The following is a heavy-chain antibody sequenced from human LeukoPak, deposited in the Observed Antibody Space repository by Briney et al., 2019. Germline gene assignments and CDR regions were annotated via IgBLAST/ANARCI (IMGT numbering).Heavy chain of an antibody. V-gene: IGHV1-69*13. J-gene: IGHJ3*02. D-gene: IGHD3-10*01. Sequence: AASVKVSCKASRDTFTRCAFSWVRQAPGQGLEWMGGIIPIDGTANFAQKFQGRVTITADQSTSTAYMELSSLRSEDTAFYYCARDPGAPVRAFDIWGQGTLVTVSS. CDR3: ARDPGAPVRAFDI. CDR2: IIPIDGTA. CDR1: RDTFTRCA.